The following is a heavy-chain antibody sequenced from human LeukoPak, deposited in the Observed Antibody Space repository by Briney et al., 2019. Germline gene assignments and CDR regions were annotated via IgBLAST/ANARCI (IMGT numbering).Heavy chain of an antibody. J-gene: IGHJ4*02. V-gene: IGHV3-30-3*01. D-gene: IGHD3-16*02. CDR3: AKGFAGGYYDYVWGSYRYPVEYFDY. CDR1: GFTFSSYA. Sequence: GGSLRLSCAASGFTFSSYAMHWVRQAPGKGLEWVAVISYDGSNKYYADSVKGRFTISRDNSKNTLYLQMNSLRAEDTAVYYCAKGFAGGYYDYVWGSYRYPVEYFDYWGQGTLVTVSS. CDR2: ISYDGSNK.